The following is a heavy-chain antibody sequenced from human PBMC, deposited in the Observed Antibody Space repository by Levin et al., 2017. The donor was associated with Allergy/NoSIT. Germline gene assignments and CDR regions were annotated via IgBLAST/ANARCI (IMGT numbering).Heavy chain of an antibody. D-gene: IGHD2-21*01. CDR1: GYTFSGYY. V-gene: IGHV1-2*06. J-gene: IGHJ4*02. CDR2: INPNGGAT. Sequence: GESLKISCKASGYTFSGYYIHWARQAPGQRLEWMGRINPNGGATNYAQKFQDRVTMTRDTSISTSYMELSSLTSDDTAVYFCARGANCGGDCYDGYYFDYWGQGTLVTVSS. CDR3: ARGANCGGDCYDGYYFDY.